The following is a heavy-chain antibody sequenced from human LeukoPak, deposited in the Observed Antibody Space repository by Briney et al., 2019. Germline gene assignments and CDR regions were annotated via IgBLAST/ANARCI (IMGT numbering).Heavy chain of an antibody. CDR1: GGSFSGYY. Sequence: PSETLSLTCAVYGGSFSGYYWSWIRQPPGKGLEWIGGINHSGSTNYNPSLKSRVAISVDTSKNQFSLKLSSVTAADTAVYYCARGMGATRAYYYYGMDVWGQGTTVTVSS. CDR2: INHSGST. V-gene: IGHV4-34*01. J-gene: IGHJ6*02. D-gene: IGHD1-26*01. CDR3: ARGMGATRAYYYYGMDV.